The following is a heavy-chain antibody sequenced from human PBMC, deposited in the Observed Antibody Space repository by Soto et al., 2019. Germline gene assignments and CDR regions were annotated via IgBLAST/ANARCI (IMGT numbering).Heavy chain of an antibody. J-gene: IGHJ4*02. CDR3: ARGYSSGPDS. Sequence: PGGSMRLSCVASGFTINDYWMHWVRQAPGKGLVWVARINGDGSTTTYADSVQGRFTISRANARNTLYLHLSSLRPEDTALYYCARGYSSGPDSWGQGTLVTVSS. CDR1: GFTINDYW. V-gene: IGHV3-74*01. D-gene: IGHD6-19*01. CDR2: INGDGSTT.